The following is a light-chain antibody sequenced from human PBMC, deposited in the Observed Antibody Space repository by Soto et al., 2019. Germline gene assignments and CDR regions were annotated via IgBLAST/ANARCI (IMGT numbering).Light chain of an antibody. Sequence: EIELTQSPATLSLSPGERATLSFRASQSVSSHLAWFQQKPGQAPRLLMYGGSTRATGMPARFSGSGSGTEFTLTISSLQSEDFAVYYCQQYNNWPPITFGQGTRLEIK. CDR2: GGS. V-gene: IGKV3-15*01. J-gene: IGKJ5*01. CDR1: QSVSSH. CDR3: QQYNNWPPIT.